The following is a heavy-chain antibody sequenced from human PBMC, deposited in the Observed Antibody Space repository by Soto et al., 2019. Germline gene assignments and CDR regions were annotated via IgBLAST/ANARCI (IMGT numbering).Heavy chain of an antibody. D-gene: IGHD2-2*01. V-gene: IGHV3-11*01. Sequence: GGSLRLSCAASGFTFSDYYMSWIRQAPGKGLEWVSYISSSGSTIYYADSVKGRFTISRDNAKNSLYLQMNSLRAEDTAVYYCARARDIVVVPAVNAFDIWGQGTMVTVSS. J-gene: IGHJ3*02. CDR1: GFTFSDYY. CDR3: ARARDIVVVPAVNAFDI. CDR2: ISSSGSTI.